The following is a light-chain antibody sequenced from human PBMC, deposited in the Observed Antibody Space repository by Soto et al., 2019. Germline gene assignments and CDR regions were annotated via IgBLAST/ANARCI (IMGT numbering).Light chain of an antibody. CDR1: SSNIGSNY. Sequence: QLVLTQPPSASGTPGQRVTISCTGSSSNIGSNYVYWYQQLPGTAPKLLIYRNNQRPSGVPDRFSGSKSGTSASLAISGLRTEDEADYYCAAWDHSLSGVVFGGGTKLTVL. CDR2: RNN. CDR3: AAWDHSLSGVV. V-gene: IGLV1-47*01. J-gene: IGLJ2*01.